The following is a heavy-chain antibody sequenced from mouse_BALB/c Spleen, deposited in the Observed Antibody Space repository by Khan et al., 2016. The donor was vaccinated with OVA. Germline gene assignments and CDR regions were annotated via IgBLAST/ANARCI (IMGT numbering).Heavy chain of an antibody. Sequence: QMQLEESGAELVRPGASVKLSCKTSGYTFTSYWIHWVKQRSGQGLEWIARIYPGTNNTYYNEKLKDKATLTADKSSSTVYMQLSSLKSEDSAVYVCAREEALYYFDYWGQGTTLTVSS. CDR3: AREEALYYFDY. CDR2: IYPGTNNT. V-gene: IGHV1-76*01. D-gene: IGHD3-2*02. J-gene: IGHJ2*01. CDR1: GYTFTSYW.